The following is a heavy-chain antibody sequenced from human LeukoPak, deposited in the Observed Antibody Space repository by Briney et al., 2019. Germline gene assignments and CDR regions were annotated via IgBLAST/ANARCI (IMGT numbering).Heavy chain of an antibody. J-gene: IGHJ3*02. CDR1: GGSISSGSYY. Sequence: SQTLSLTCTVSGGSISSGSYYWSWIRQPAGKGLEWIGRIYSSGSTNYNPSLKSRVTISQDTSKNQVSLKLSSVTAADTAVYYCARARFLEWLLLGFDAFDIWGQGTMVTVSS. D-gene: IGHD3-3*01. CDR2: IYSSGST. CDR3: ARARFLEWLLLGFDAFDI. V-gene: IGHV4-61*02.